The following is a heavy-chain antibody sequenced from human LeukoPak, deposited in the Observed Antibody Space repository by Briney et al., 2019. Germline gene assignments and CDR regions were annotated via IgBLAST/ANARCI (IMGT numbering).Heavy chain of an antibody. D-gene: IGHD5-24*01. V-gene: IGHV3-21*01. J-gene: IGHJ4*02. CDR3: ARDQRDEMATISAFDY. CDR1: GFTFSSYS. CDR2: ISSSSSYI. Sequence: PGGSLRLSCAASGFTFSSYSMNWVRQAPGKGLEWVSSISSSSSYIYYADSVKGRFTISRDNAKNSLYLQMNSLRAEDTAVYYCARDQRDEMATISAFDYRGQGTLVTVSS.